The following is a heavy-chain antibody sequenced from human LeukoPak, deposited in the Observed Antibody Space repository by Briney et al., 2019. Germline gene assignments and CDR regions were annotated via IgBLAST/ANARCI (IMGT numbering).Heavy chain of an antibody. CDR3: AKSEVGAISWDH. CDR2: INPSGGST. D-gene: IGHD1-26*01. J-gene: IGHJ4*02. V-gene: IGHV1-46*01. Sequence: ASVRVSCKASGYTFTNYYMHWVRQAPGQGLEWMGIINPSGGSTSYAQKFQGRVTMTRDTSTSTVSMELSSLRSEDTAVYYCAKSEVGAISWDHWGQGTLVIVSS. CDR1: GYTFTNYY.